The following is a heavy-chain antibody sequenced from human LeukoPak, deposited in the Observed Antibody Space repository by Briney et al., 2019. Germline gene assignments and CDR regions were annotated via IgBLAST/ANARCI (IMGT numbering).Heavy chain of an antibody. D-gene: IGHD3-3*01. CDR2: ISSSSNNI. J-gene: IGHJ5*02. V-gene: IGHV3-21*01. CDR1: GFTFSSYA. Sequence: GGSLRLSCAASGFTFSSYAMSWVRQAPGKGLEWVSSISSSSNNIYYADSVKGRFTISRDNAKNSLYLQMNSLRVEDTAVYYCAKHLRRRFFSKTLGFDPWGQGTLVTVSS. CDR3: AKHLRRRFFSKTLGFDP.